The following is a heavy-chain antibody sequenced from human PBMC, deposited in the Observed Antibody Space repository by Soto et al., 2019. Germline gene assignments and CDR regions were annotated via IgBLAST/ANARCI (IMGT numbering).Heavy chain of an antibody. V-gene: IGHV3-30-3*01. Sequence: QVQLVESGGGVVQPGRSLRLSCAASGFTFSSYAMHWVRQAPGKGLEWVAVISYDGSNKYYADSVKSRFTISRDNSKNTLYLPMNSLRAEHTALYYCARDGGRYWGQGTLVIVSS. D-gene: IGHD3-16*01. J-gene: IGHJ4*02. CDR1: GFTFSSYA. CDR2: ISYDGSNK. CDR3: ARDGGRY.